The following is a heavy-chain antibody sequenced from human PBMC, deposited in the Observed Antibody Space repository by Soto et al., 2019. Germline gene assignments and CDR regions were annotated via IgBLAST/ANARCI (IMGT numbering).Heavy chain of an antibody. CDR3: AKDGTFSGNYYFDQ. J-gene: IGHJ4*02. Sequence: HPGGSLRLSCTASEFAFTAFAISWVRQAPGMGLEWVSGVSGSGLSQYYADSVKGRFTISRDNSNNTVYLQMNSLRAEDTAIYYCAKDGTFSGNYYFDQWGPGTLVTVSS. V-gene: IGHV3-23*01. CDR1: EFAFTAFA. D-gene: IGHD1-26*01. CDR2: VSGSGLSQ.